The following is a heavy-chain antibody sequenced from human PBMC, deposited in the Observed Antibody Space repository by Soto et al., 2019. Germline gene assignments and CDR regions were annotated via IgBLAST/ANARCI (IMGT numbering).Heavy chain of an antibody. CDR2: MHDSGTT. Sequence: SETLSLTCSVSGASVTSGDYYWNWIRQTPGTGLEWLGYMHDSGTTSYNPSLKSRVTISRDTSKNQFSPKLTSVSAADTAVYFCARGGLYDLWSGLFDWGQGIRVTVSS. V-gene: IGHV4-30-4*01. CDR1: GASVTSGDYY. CDR3: ARGGLYDLWSGLFD. J-gene: IGHJ4*02. D-gene: IGHD3-3*01.